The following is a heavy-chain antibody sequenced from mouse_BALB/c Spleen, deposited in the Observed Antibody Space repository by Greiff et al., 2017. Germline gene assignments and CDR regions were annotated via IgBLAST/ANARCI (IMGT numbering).Heavy chain of an antibody. CDR1: GFTITDTY. D-gene: IGHD2-1*01. CDR3: ATYGNRFAY. CDR2: IDPGNGNT. J-gene: IGHJ3*01. Sequence: VQLQQSGAELVKPGASVKLSCTASGFTITDTYMHWVKQRPEQGLEWIGRIDPGNGNTKYDPKFQGKATITADTSSNTAYLQLSSLTSEDTAVYYCATYGNRFAYWGQGTLVTVSA. V-gene: IGHV14-3*02.